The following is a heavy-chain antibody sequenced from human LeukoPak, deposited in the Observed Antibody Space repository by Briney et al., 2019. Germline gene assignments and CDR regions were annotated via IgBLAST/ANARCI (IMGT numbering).Heavy chain of an antibody. D-gene: IGHD3-22*01. V-gene: IGHV4-34*01. J-gene: IGHJ4*02. CDR2: INHSGST. Sequence: PSETLSLTCAVYGGSFSGYYWSWIRQPPGNGLEWIGEINHSGSTNYNPSLKSRVAISVDTSKNQFSLKLSSVTAADTAVYYCARGSKRGSSGYYAARRGTNFDYWGQGTLVTVSS. CDR3: ARGSKRGSSGYYAARRGTNFDY. CDR1: GGSFSGYY.